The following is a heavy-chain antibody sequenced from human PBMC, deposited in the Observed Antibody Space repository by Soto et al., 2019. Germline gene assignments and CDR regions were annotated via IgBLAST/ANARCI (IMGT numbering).Heavy chain of an antibody. V-gene: IGHV3-7*05. J-gene: IGHJ6*02. CDR3: ARDLGAPGRGSAVGYYYHYGMDV. CDR1: EFTFSSYW. D-gene: IGHD2-2*01. CDR2: IKEDGSGK. Sequence: EVQLVESGGGLVQPGGSLSLSCAASEFTFSSYWMNWVRQAPGKGLVWVANIKEDGSGKYYVDSVKGRFTISRDNVKNSLYLQMNSLRGEDTAVYYCARDLGAPGRGSAVGYYYHYGMDVWGQGTTVTVSS.